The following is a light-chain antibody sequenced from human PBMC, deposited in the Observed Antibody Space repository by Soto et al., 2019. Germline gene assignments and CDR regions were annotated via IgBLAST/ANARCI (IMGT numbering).Light chain of an antibody. CDR2: EVS. J-gene: IGLJ1*01. CDR1: GSDVGGYDY. Sequence: QSALTQPASVAGSPGQSITISCTGTGSDVGGYDYVSWYQQHPGKAPKLLIYEVSNRPSGISNRFSASKSGNTASLTISGLQSEDEADYHCSSFTSSITYVFGTGTKVTVL. CDR3: SSFTSSITYV. V-gene: IGLV2-14*01.